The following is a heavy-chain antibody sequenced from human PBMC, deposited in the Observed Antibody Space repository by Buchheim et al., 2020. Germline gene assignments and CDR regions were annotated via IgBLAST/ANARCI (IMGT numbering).Heavy chain of an antibody. Sequence: QVQLQQWGAGLLKPSETLSLTCAVYGGSFSGYYWSWIRKPPGKGLEWIGEINHSGSTNYNPSLKSRVTISVDTSKNQFSLKLSSVTAADTAVYYCARRGHYYGSGSYGEWDYWGQGTL. CDR3: ARRGHYYGSGSYGEWDY. J-gene: IGHJ4*02. CDR1: GGSFSGYY. D-gene: IGHD3-10*01. CDR2: INHSGST. V-gene: IGHV4-34*01.